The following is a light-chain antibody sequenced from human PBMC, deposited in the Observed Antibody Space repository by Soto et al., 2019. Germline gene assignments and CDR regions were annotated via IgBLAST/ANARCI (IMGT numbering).Light chain of an antibody. CDR1: QGISSY. CDR2: AAS. V-gene: IGKV1-8*01. J-gene: IGKJ4*01. Sequence: AIRMTQSPSSLSASTGDRVTITCRASQGISSYLAWYQQKPGKAPKLLIYAASTLQSGVPSRFSGSGSGTDFTLPIRCLQSEDFATYYCQQYYSYPSFGGGTKVEIK. CDR3: QQYYSYPS.